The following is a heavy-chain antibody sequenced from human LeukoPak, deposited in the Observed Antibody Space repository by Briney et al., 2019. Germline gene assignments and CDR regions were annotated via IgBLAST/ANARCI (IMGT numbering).Heavy chain of an antibody. CDR1: GFTFSSYA. V-gene: IGHV3-23*01. CDR2: ISGSGGST. J-gene: IGHJ4*02. Sequence: GGSLRLSCAASGFTFSSYAMNWVRQAPGKGLEWVPAISGSGGSTYYADSVKGRFTVSRDSSKNTLYLQMNSLRAEDTAVYSCAKGAGGIGSGTYYDYWGQGTLVTVSS. D-gene: IGHD3-10*01. CDR3: AKGAGGIGSGTYYDY.